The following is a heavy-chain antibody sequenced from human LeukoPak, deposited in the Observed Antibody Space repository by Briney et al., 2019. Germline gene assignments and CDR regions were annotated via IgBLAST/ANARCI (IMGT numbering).Heavy chain of an antibody. V-gene: IGHV3-48*03. J-gene: IGHJ4*02. D-gene: IGHD3-10*01. CDR3: AREGPMVRGGYYLDY. Sequence: PGGSLRLSCAASGFTFSSYEMNWVRQAPGQGLEWVAYIGSSGTTVYYADSVKGRFTISRDNAKNSLFLQMNSLRAEDTAVYYCAREGPMVRGGYYLDYWGQGTLVTVSS. CDR2: IGSSGTTV. CDR1: GFTFSSYE.